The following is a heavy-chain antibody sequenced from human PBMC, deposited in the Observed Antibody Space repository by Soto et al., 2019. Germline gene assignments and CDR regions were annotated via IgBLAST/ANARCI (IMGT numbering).Heavy chain of an antibody. CDR2: ISGSGGST. D-gene: IGHD3-22*01. CDR1: GFTFRSYA. J-gene: IGHJ4*02. V-gene: IGHV3-23*01. Sequence: GSLRLSCAASGFTFRSYAMSWVRQAPGKGLEWVSAISGSGGSTYYADSVKGRFTISRDNSKNTLYLQMNSLRAEDTAVYHCAKGTVYYYDSSGYFAYWGQGTLVTVSS. CDR3: AKGTVYYYDSSGYFAY.